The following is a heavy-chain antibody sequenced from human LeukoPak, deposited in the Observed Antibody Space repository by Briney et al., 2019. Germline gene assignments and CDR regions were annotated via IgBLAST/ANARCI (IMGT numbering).Heavy chain of an antibody. D-gene: IGHD4-17*01. Sequence: GGSLRLSCAASGFSFSSYGMHWVRQAPGKGLEWVAVISYDGSNKYYADSVKGRFTISRDNSKNTLYLQMNSLRAEDTAVYYCAKDPFDDYGDTLDYWGQGTLVTVSS. J-gene: IGHJ4*02. CDR1: GFSFSSYG. CDR2: ISYDGSNK. V-gene: IGHV3-30*18. CDR3: AKDPFDDYGDTLDY.